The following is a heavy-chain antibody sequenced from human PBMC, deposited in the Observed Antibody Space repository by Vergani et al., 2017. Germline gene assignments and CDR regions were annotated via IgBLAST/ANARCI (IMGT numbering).Heavy chain of an antibody. CDR3: ARDPIDSTIWPFLLRDMDV. CDR1: GGSISSGSYY. V-gene: IGHV4-61*02. CDR2: FYTGGGT. D-gene: IGHD6-13*01. Sequence: QVQLQESGPGLVRPSQTLSLTCTVSGGSISSGSYYWSWFRQPAGKGLVWIGRFYTGGGTSYTPSLKSRVTISVDTSKNQFSLQLSSVTAADTAVYYCARDPIDSTIWPFLLRDMDVWGQGTTVTVSS. J-gene: IGHJ6*02.